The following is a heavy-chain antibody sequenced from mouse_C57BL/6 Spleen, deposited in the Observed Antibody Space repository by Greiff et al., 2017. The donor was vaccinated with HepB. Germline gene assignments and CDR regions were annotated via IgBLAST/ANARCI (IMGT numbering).Heavy chain of an antibody. J-gene: IGHJ1*03. V-gene: IGHV7-3*01. CDR3: ASYSNVWYFDV. CDR1: GFTFTDYY. D-gene: IGHD2-1*01. CDR2: IRNKANGYTT. Sequence: DVMLVESGGGLVQPGGSLSLSCAASGFTFTDYYMSWVRQPPGKALEWLGFIRNKANGYTTEYSASVKGRFTISRHNSQSILYLQMNALRAEDSATDYWASYSNVWYFDVWGTGTTVTVAS.